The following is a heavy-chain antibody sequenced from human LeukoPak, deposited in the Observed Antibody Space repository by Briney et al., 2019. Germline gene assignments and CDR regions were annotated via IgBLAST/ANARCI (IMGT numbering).Heavy chain of an antibody. D-gene: IGHD3-22*01. V-gene: IGHV4-59*01. CDR1: GGSISSDY. CDR3: ARLSGYSSGHYYSDY. Sequence: LGTPSPARTVSGGSISSDYWSWVRQPPRKGLGWVWYIYYRGSTNYNPSLKSRVTISVDTSKNQFSLKLSSVTAADTAVYYCARLSGYSSGHYYSDYWGQGTLVTVSS. CDR2: IYYRGST. J-gene: IGHJ4*02.